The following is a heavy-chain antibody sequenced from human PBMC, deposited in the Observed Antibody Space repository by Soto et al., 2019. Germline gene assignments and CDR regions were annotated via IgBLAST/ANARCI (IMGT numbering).Heavy chain of an antibody. D-gene: IGHD2-2*01. J-gene: IGHJ6*02. CDR1: GGSISTYY. CDR3: AVSRDGYSMDG. V-gene: IGHV4-59*01. Sequence: SETLSLTCTVSGGSISTYYWSWIRQPPGKGLEWIGYIYYDGSTSYNPSLKSRVTISVDTSKNQFSLKLSSVTAADTAVDYCAVSRDGYSMDGWGQGTTVTFSS. CDR2: IYYDGST.